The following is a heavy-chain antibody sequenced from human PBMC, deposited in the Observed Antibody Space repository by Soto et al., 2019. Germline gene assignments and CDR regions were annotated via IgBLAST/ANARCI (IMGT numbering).Heavy chain of an antibody. CDR3: AREMRAYCSGGSCYSMEDDAFDI. Sequence: SETLSLTCTVSGCSISSYYWSWIRQPPGKGLEWIGYIYYSGSTNYNPSLKSRVTISVDTSKNQFSLKLSSVTAADTAVYYCAREMRAYCSGGSCYSMEDDAFDIWGQGTMVTVSS. J-gene: IGHJ3*02. D-gene: IGHD2-15*01. V-gene: IGHV4-59*12. CDR2: IYYSGST. CDR1: GCSISSYY.